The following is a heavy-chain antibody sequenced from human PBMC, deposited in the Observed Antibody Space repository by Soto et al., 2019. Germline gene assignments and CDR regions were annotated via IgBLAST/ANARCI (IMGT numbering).Heavy chain of an antibody. J-gene: IGHJ4*02. CDR3: ARPRSGSYYDN. V-gene: IGHV3-23*01. D-gene: IGHD1-26*01. CDR1: GFTFTSYA. Sequence: GGSLRLSCAASGFTFTSYAMSWVRQAPGKGLEGVSAISGSGGRTYYADSGKGRFTISRDNPKNTVYLQMYSLGFEDTAVYYCARPRSGSYYDNWCRGTLVTVSS. CDR2: ISGSGGRT.